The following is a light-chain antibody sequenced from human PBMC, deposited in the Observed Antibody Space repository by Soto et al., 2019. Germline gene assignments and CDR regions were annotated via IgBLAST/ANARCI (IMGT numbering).Light chain of an antibody. Sequence: QSALTQPQSVSGSPGESVTISCTGTSSDVGAYNFVSGYQQHPGKAPRLLIYAVRKRPAVVPDRFSGSKSGNTASLTISGLKFEDEADYYCCSYAGSNAFDVFGTGTKLTVL. CDR3: CSYAGSNAFDV. CDR2: AVR. V-gene: IGLV2-11*01. CDR1: SSDVGAYNF. J-gene: IGLJ1*01.